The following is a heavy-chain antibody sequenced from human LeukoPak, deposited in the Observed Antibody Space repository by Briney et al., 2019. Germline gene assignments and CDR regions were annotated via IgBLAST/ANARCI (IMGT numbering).Heavy chain of an antibody. V-gene: IGHV3-48*01. CDR2: INSNSQTI. CDR1: GFTFSSYA. J-gene: IGHJ3*02. CDR3: ARDTWYSNSWLHAFDI. D-gene: IGHD6-13*01. Sequence: GGSLRLSCAASGFTFSSYAMSWVRQAPGKGLEWFSFINSNSQTIYYADSVKGRFTISRDNAKNSLYLQMDSLRAEDTGVYYCARDTWYSNSWLHAFDIWGQGTMVTVSS.